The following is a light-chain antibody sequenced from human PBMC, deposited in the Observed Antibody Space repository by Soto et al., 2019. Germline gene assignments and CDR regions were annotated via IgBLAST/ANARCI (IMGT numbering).Light chain of an antibody. CDR3: QQGKTFPFT. J-gene: IGKJ3*01. V-gene: IGKV1-12*01. Sequence: IQMTQSPSSVSASVGDTVTLSCQTSHGVSGWLAGYQQKPGKAPTLLIYTVSNLQSGVPSRFSGSRSGTDFSLTITNLQPEDFATYFCQQGKTFPFTFGPGTKVEVK. CDR1: HGVSGW. CDR2: TVS.